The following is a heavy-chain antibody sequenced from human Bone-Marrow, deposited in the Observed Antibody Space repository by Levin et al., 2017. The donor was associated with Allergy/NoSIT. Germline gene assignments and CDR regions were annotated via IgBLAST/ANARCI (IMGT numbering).Heavy chain of an antibody. D-gene: IGHD6-19*01. J-gene: IGHJ3*02. CDR2: TYYRSKWYN. Sequence: SQTLSLTCAISGDSLSSTGVAWNWIRQSPSRGLEWLGRTYYRSKWYNDYAVSVKGRITINPDTSKNQFSLQLDSVTPEDTAVYYCARGQWTAINIWSQGTMVTVSS. CDR1: GDSLSSTGVA. CDR3: ARGQWTAINI. V-gene: IGHV6-1*01.